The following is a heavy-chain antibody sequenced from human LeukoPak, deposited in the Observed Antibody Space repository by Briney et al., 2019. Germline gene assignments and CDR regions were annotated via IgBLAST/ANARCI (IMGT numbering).Heavy chain of an antibody. J-gene: IGHJ1*01. V-gene: IGHV3-21*01. CDR1: GFTFSNYN. D-gene: IGHD6-13*01. CDR3: ARVQDGSSWYEYFQH. CDR2: TISNNNYK. Sequence: GGSLRLSCAASGFTFSNYNMNWVRQAPGKGLEWVSSTISNNNYKYYADSVKGRFTISRDNAKNSLFLQMNSLRAEDTAVYYCARVQDGSSWYEYFQHWGQGTLVTVSS.